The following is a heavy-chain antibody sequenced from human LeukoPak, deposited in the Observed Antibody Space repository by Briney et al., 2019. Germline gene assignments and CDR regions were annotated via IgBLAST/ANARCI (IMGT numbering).Heavy chain of an antibody. CDR2: ISTDGGST. J-gene: IGHJ3*02. V-gene: IGHV3-64D*09. CDR3: VTDHIEGALYAFDI. D-gene: IGHD1-26*01. Sequence: PGGSLRLSCSASGFPFSSYTMHWVRQAPGKGLEYISAISTDGGSTYYADSVKGRFTISRDNSKSTLYLQMSSLRPDDTAVYYCVTDHIEGALYAFDIWGQGAMVTVSS. CDR1: GFPFSSYT.